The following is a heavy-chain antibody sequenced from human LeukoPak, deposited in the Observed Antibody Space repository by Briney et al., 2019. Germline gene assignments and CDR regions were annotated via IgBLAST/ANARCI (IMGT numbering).Heavy chain of an antibody. CDR1: GGSISSGSYY. CDR2: IYTSGST. D-gene: IGHD6-19*01. CDR3: ARGSYSSGWSPGYYFDY. V-gene: IGHV4-61*02. Sequence: PSQTLSLTCTVSGGSISSGSYYWSWIRQPAGKGLEWIGRIYTSGSTNYNPSLKSRVTISVDTSKNQFSLKLSSVTAADTAVYYCARGSYSSGWSPGYYFDYWGPGTLVTVSS. J-gene: IGHJ4*02.